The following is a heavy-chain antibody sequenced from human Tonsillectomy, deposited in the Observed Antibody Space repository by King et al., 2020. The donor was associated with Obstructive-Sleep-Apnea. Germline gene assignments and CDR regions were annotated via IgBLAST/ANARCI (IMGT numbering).Heavy chain of an antibody. J-gene: IGHJ4*02. D-gene: IGHD1-26*01. Sequence: VQLVESGGGLVQPGGSLRLSCAASGFTFSIYSMNWVRQAPGKGLEWISYITSSSDTMYYTDSVKGRFTISIDNAKNSLYLQMNNLRAGDTAVYYCSRGTWEPGAYWGQGTLVTVSS. V-gene: IGHV3-48*04. CDR2: ITSSSDTM. CDR3: SRGTWEPGAY. CDR1: GFTFSIYS.